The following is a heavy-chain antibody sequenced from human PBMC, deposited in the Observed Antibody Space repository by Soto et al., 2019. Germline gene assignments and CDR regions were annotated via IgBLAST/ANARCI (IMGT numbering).Heavy chain of an antibody. CDR1: GFTFSSYG. Sequence: PGGSLRLSCAASGFTFSSYGMHWVRQAPGKGLEWVAVIWYDGSNKYYADSVKGRFTISRDNSKNTLYLQMNSLRAEDTAVYYCAKTYYDILTGYYGNLDYWGQGTLVTVSS. D-gene: IGHD3-9*01. CDR2: IWYDGSNK. J-gene: IGHJ4*02. V-gene: IGHV3-33*06. CDR3: AKTYYDILTGYYGNLDY.